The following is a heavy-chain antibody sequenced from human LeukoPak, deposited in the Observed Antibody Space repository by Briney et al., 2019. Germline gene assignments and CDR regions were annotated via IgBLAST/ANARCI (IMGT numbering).Heavy chain of an antibody. CDR2: ISAYNGNT. V-gene: IGHV1-18*01. CDR3: ARSTIQLWLPDY. Sequence: GASVKVSCKASGYTFTSYGISWVRQAPGQGLEWMGWISAYNGNTNYAQKFQGRVTMTRDTSISTAYMELSRLRSDDTAVYYCARSTIQLWLPDYWGQGTLVTVSS. CDR1: GYTFTSYG. D-gene: IGHD5-18*01. J-gene: IGHJ4*02.